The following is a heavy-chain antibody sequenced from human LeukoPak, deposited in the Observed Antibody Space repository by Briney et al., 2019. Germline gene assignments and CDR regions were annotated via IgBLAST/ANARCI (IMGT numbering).Heavy chain of an antibody. J-gene: IGHJ4*02. D-gene: IGHD2-21*01. CDR3: VRVPEGDSRPCDS. V-gene: IGHV4-34*01. CDR1: GGSFSGYY. CDR2: IGHGGGT. Sequence: PSETLSLTCAVYGGSFSGYYWTFVRQTPGKGLEWIGEIGHGGGTNYHPSLKSRVSISIDTSKKQFSLRLSSVTTADTAVYYCVRVPEGDSRPCDSWGQGTLVTVSS.